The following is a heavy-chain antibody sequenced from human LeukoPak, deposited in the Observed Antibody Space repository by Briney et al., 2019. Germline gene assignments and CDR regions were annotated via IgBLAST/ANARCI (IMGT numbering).Heavy chain of an antibody. J-gene: IGHJ4*02. V-gene: IGHV3-15*01. Sequence: GGSPRLSCAASGFTFSNAWMSWVRQAPGKGLEWVGRIKSKPDDGTTDYAAPVKGRFTISRDDSKNTLHLQMNSLKIEDTAVYYCTTGERRFDSSGFYPYYFDFWGQGTLVTVSP. D-gene: IGHD3-22*01. CDR2: IKSKPDDGTT. CDR1: GFTFSNAW. CDR3: TTGERRFDSSGFYPYYFDF.